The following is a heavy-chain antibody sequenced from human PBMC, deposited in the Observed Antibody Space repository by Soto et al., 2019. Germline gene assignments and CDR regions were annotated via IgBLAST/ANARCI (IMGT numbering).Heavy chain of an antibody. CDR3: ARGFNSALDI. J-gene: IGHJ3*02. CDR2: IKQDGSEK. CDR1: GFIFSSYW. V-gene: IGHV3-7*01. Sequence: GGSLRLSCAATGFIFSSYWMSWVRLAPGKGLEWVANIKQDGSEKYYVDSAKGRFTISRDNAKNSLHLQMNSLRAEDTAVYYCARGFNSALDIWGQGKMVTVSS.